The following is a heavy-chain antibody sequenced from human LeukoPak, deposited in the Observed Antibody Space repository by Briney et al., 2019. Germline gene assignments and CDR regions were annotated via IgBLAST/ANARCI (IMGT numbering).Heavy chain of an antibody. J-gene: IGHJ4*02. CDR1: GFSLSTNGVG. CDR2: IYWDDDK. CDR3: AHGGVTGTKY. D-gene: IGHD1-20*01. V-gene: IGHV2-5*02. Sequence: SGPTLVKPTQTLTLPCTFSGFSLSTNGVGVGWIRQPPGKALEWLALIYWDDDKRYSPSLKTRLSITKDTSKNQVVLTMTNMGPVDTATYYCAHGGVTGTKYWGQGTLVTVSS.